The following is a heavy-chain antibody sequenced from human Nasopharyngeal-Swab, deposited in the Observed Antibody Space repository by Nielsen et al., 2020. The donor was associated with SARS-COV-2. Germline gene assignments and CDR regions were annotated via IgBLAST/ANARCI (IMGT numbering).Heavy chain of an antibody. CDR2: IGDKDHNYAS. J-gene: IGHJ4*02. V-gene: IGHV3-73*01. Sequence: GESLKISCAASGFIFSASAIHWVRQASGKGLEWVGRIGDKDHNYASTYGASVQGRFTISRDGSKNTAYLQMDGLKTEDTALYYCTTDLYFDYWGQGALVTVSS. CDR1: GFIFSASA. CDR3: TTDLYFDY.